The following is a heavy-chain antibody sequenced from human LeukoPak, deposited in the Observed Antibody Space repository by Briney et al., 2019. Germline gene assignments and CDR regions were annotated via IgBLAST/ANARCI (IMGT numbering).Heavy chain of an antibody. CDR1: GYTFTSYG. D-gene: IGHD4-17*01. CDR3: ARDSGYGDLETFDP. J-gene: IGHJ5*02. CDR2: ISAYNGNT. V-gene: IGHV1-18*01. Sequence: ASVKVSCTASGYTFTSYGISWVRQAPGQGLEWMGWISAYNGNTNYAQKLQGRVTMTTDTSTSTAYLELRSLRSDDTALYYCARDSGYGDLETFDPWGQGTLVTVSS.